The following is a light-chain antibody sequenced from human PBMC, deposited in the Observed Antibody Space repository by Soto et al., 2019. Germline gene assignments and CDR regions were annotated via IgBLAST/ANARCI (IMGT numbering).Light chain of an antibody. CDR2: QDF. J-gene: IGLJ2*01. Sequence: SYELTQRPSVSVSPGQTANITCSGDKLGDKYASWYQQKPGQSPVLVIYQDFRRPSGIPERFSGSNSGDTATLTISGTQAMDDAEYYCLVWASSSVVFGGGTKLTVL. CDR1: KLGDKY. V-gene: IGLV3-1*01. CDR3: LVWASSSVV.